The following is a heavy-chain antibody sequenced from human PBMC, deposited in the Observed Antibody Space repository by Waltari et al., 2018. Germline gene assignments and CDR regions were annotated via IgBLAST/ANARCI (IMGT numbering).Heavy chain of an antibody. Sequence: QLQLQESGSGLVKPSQTLSLTCAVSGGSISRGGYSWSWLRQPPGKGLEWIGYIYHSGSTYYNPSLKSRVTISVDRSKSQFSLKLSSVTAADTAVYYCAREDCSGGSCYSDYWGQGTLVTVSS. J-gene: IGHJ4*02. V-gene: IGHV4-30-2*01. D-gene: IGHD2-15*01. CDR3: AREDCSGGSCYSDY. CDR1: GGSISRGGYS. CDR2: IYHSGST.